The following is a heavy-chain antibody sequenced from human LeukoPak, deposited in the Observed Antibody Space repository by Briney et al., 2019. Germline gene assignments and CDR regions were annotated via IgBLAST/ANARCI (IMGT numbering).Heavy chain of an antibody. CDR3: ASDRVLGSGSLDN. D-gene: IGHD3-10*01. V-gene: IGHV3-74*01. Sequence: GGSLRPSCAASGFSFSDFWMHWDRQTPGKGLVWVSRIRGDGYDTNYADSVGGRFTISRDNARHTLYLQMNSLRADDTAVYYCASDRVLGSGSLDNWGQGTLVTVSS. CDR2: IRGDGYDT. J-gene: IGHJ4*02. CDR1: GFSFSDFW.